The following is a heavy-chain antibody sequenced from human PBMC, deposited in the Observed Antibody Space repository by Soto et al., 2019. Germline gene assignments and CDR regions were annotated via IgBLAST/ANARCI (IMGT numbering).Heavy chain of an antibody. CDR1: GFTFSNAW. CDR3: TTDYYYDSSAYDY. CDR2: IKSKTDGGTT. Sequence: GGSLRLSCAASGFTFSNAWMSWVRQAPGKGRGWVGRIKSKTDGGTTDYAAPVKGRFTISRDDSKNTLYLQMNSLKTEDTAVYYCTTDYYYDSSAYDYWGQGTLVTVSS. V-gene: IGHV3-15*01. J-gene: IGHJ4*02. D-gene: IGHD3-22*01.